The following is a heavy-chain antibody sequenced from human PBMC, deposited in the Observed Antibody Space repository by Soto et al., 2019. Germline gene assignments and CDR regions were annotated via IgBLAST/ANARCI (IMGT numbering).Heavy chain of an antibody. V-gene: IGHV3-33*01. Sequence: GGSLRLSCAASGFSFSSYGMHWVRQAPGKGLEWVAVIWHDGSKTYYADSVKGRLIISRDNSKNTLYVQINSLRAEDRGVYFWARGSIVAPEYGMDVWGHGTTVTVS. CDR2: IWHDGSKT. CDR3: ARGSIVAPEYGMDV. D-gene: IGHD1-26*01. J-gene: IGHJ6*02. CDR1: GFSFSSYG.